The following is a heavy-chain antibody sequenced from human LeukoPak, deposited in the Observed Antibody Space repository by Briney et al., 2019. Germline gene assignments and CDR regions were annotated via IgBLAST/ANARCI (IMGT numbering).Heavy chain of an antibody. CDR3: TRAPYYDSSGYPPILFEH. D-gene: IGHD3-22*01. Sequence: PGGSLRLSCAASGFTFNSYAITWVRQAPGKGLEWVSFIKSKAYGGTTHYAASVKGRFTISRDDSKSIAYLQMDSLKTEDTAVYYCTRAPYYDSSGYPPILFEHWGQGTLVTVSS. J-gene: IGHJ4*02. CDR1: GFTFNSYA. CDR2: IKSKAYGGTT. V-gene: IGHV3-49*04.